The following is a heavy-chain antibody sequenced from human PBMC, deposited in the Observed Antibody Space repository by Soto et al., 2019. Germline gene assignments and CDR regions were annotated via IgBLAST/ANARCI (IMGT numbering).Heavy chain of an antibody. Sequence: QVQLHQWGAGLLKPSETLSLTCAVYGGSFNGYYWNWIRQPPGKGLEWIGEINHSGSTNYNPSLNSRVTISVDTSKNQCSLKLSSVSAADTALYYCARGRGGTHYYSGMDVWGHGTTVTVSS. V-gene: IGHV4-34*01. CDR3: ARGRGGTHYYSGMDV. CDR2: INHSGST. J-gene: IGHJ6*02. CDR1: GGSFNGYY. D-gene: IGHD3-16*01.